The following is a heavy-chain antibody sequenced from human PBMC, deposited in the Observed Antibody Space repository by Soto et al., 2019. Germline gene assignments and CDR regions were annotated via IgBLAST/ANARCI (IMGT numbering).Heavy chain of an antibody. D-gene: IGHD2-15*01. CDR1: GGTFSTSS. CDR2: IIPIFTRT. Sequence: QLQLVQSGTEVKEPGSSVKVSCKASGGTFSTSSFVWVRQGPGQGLEWMGGIIPIFTRTNFAQKFQGRVTFSADESTRTTYMELRSLTSEDTAIYYRARDVVRSTAGDSWGQGTLVTVSS. V-gene: IGHV1-69*01. J-gene: IGHJ4*02. CDR3: ARDVVRSTAGDS.